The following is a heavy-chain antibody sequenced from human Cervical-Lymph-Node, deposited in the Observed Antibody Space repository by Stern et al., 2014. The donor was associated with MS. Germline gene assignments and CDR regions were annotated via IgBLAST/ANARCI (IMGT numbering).Heavy chain of an antibody. CDR1: GYSFANFG. Sequence: VQLVQSGVEVKKPGASVKVSCKASGYSFANFGFTWVRQAPGQGLEWMGWISTYNGNTRYAEKVQGRVTLTTDASTSTAYMELRSLRSDDTAVYYCARESSTLYYFDFLGQGTLVTVSS. D-gene: IGHD2-2*01. CDR3: ARESSTLYYFDF. V-gene: IGHV1-18*01. CDR2: ISTYNGNT. J-gene: IGHJ4*02.